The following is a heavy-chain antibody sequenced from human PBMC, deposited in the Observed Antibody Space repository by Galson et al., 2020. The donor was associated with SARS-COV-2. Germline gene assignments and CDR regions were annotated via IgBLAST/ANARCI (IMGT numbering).Heavy chain of an antibody. CDR2: ISYDGSNK. D-gene: IGHD3-10*01. CDR3: ARPARSRVEDVLLWFGELSPTYYYYYYGMDV. Sequence: GESLKISCAASGFTFSSYGMHWVRQAPGKGLEWVAVISYDGSNKYYADSVKGRFTISRDNSKNTLYLQMNSLRAEDTAVYYCARPARSRVEDVLLWFGELSPTYYYYYYGMDVWGQGTTVTVSS. V-gene: IGHV3-30*03. J-gene: IGHJ6*02. CDR1: GFTFSSYG.